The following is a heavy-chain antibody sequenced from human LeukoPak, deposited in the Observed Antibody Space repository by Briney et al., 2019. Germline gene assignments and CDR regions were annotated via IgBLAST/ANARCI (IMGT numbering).Heavy chain of an antibody. CDR3: AKDLGVVITYYFDY. CDR2: ISGSGGST. V-gene: IGHV3-23*01. CDR1: GFTFSSYA. J-gene: IGHJ4*02. D-gene: IGHD3-3*01. Sequence: GGSLRLSCAASGFTFSSYAMSWVRQAPGKGLEWVSAISGSGGSTYYADSVKGRFTIPRDNSKNTLYLQMNSLRAEDTAVYYCAKDLGVVITYYFDYWGQGTLVTVSS.